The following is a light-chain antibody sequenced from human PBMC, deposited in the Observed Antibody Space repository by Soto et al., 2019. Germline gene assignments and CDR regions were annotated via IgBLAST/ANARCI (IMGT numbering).Light chain of an antibody. CDR1: QSISSW. V-gene: IGKV1-5*03. Sequence: DIQMTQSPSTLSASVGDRVTITCRASQSISSWLAWYQQKPGKAPKLLIYKASSLESGVPSRFSGSGSGTEFTLTISSLQPDDFATYYCLQYNDYSWTFGQGTKVEIK. J-gene: IGKJ1*01. CDR2: KAS. CDR3: LQYNDYSWT.